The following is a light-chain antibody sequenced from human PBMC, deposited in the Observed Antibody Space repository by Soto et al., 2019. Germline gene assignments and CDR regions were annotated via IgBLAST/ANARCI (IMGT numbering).Light chain of an antibody. CDR1: QSVLYSSNNKNY. J-gene: IGKJ5*01. CDR2: WAS. Sequence: DIVMTQSPDSLAVSLGERATINCKSSQSVLYSSNNKNYLGWYQQKPGQPPKLLIHWASSRESGVPDRFSGSGSGTDFTLTISRLQPEDIATYYCQQYENLPTFGQGTRLEI. CDR3: QQYENLPT. V-gene: IGKV4-1*01.